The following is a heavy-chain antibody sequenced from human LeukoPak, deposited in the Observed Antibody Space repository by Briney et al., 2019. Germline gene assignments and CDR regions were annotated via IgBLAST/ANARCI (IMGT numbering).Heavy chain of an antibody. CDR2: ISSSGGTR. CDR3: TTLTVASSFDY. V-gene: IGHV3-48*03. Sequence: GRSLRLSCAASEFAFSVYEMCWVRQAPGKGLEWVSYISSSGGTRYYADSVKGRFTISRDNTKNSLYLQMNSLRAEDTAVYYCTTLTVASSFDYWGQGALVTVSS. CDR1: EFAFSVYE. D-gene: IGHD6-19*01. J-gene: IGHJ4*02.